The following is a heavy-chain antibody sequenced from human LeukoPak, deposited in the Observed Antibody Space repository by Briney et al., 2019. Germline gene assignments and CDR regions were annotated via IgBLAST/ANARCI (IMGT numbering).Heavy chain of an antibody. J-gene: IGHJ4*02. CDR3: AREAKSYDGDGYYLDY. D-gene: IGHD3-22*01. CDR1: GFTFSSYA. Sequence: GGSLRLSCAASGFTFSSYAMSWVRQAPGKGLEWVSAISGSGGSTYYADSVKGRFTISRDNSKNTLYLQMNSLRTEDTAVFFCAREAKSYDGDGYYLDYWGQGILVTVSS. V-gene: IGHV3-23*01. CDR2: ISGSGGST.